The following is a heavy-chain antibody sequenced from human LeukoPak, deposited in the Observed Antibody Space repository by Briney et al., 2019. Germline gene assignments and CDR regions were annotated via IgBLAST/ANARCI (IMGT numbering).Heavy chain of an antibody. V-gene: IGHV1-18*01. Sequence: ASVKVSCKASGGTFSSYAISWVRQAPGQGLEWMGRISAYNGNTNYAQKLQGRVTMTRNTSISTAYMELSSLRSEDTAVYYCARSYRETRITIFGVEYYYYYGMDVWGQGTTVTVSS. CDR1: GGTFSSYA. CDR2: ISAYNGNT. D-gene: IGHD3-3*01. CDR3: ARSYRETRITIFGVEYYYYYGMDV. J-gene: IGHJ6*02.